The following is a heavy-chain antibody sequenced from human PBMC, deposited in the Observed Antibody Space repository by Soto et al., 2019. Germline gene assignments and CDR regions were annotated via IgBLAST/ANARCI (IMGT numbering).Heavy chain of an antibody. Sequence: QVQLVQSGPEVKKPGASVKVSCKASGYTFSTYDFNWVRQAPGQGLEWMGWLNPKSGMTVSAQKFQGRVTMTRDSYISTVYMELSSLRSEDTAVYYCARVAGSPDYWGQGTLVTVSS. CDR3: ARVAGSPDY. V-gene: IGHV1-8*01. CDR1: GYTFSTYD. D-gene: IGHD1-26*01. J-gene: IGHJ4*02. CDR2: LNPKSGMT.